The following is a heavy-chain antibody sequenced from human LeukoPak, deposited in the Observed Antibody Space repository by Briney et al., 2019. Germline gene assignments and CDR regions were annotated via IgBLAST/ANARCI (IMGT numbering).Heavy chain of an antibody. CDR2: IYYSEST. Sequence: SETLSLTCTVSGGSISSSIYYWDWIRQPPGKGLEWIGSIYYSESTYYNPSLKSRVTISVDTSKNQFSLKLSSVTAADTAVYYCARDRRYDILTEENWFDPWGQGTLVTVSS. CDR3: ARDRRYDILTEENWFDP. V-gene: IGHV4-39*07. D-gene: IGHD3-9*01. CDR1: GGSISSSIYY. J-gene: IGHJ5*02.